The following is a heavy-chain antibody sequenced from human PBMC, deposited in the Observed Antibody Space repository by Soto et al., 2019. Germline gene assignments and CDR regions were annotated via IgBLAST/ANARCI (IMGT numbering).Heavy chain of an antibody. D-gene: IGHD6-19*01. CDR3: ALPKNTLGWYNL. CDR2: INPNGGST. J-gene: IGHJ4*02. V-gene: IGHV1-46*01. Sequence: QVQVVQSGAEVKKPGASVKVSCKTSGYTFINYHVHWVRQAPGQGLEWMGAINPNGGSTTYAQHLQGSITMTSDASTSTVYMALSSLRSDDTAVYYCALPKNTLGWYNLWGQGSLVTVS. CDR1: GYTFINYH.